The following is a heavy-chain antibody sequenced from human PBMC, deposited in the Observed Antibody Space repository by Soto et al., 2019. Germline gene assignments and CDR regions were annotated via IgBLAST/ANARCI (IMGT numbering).Heavy chain of an antibody. CDR1: GGTFSSYA. CDR3: ARYHRRGTGPFDP. D-gene: IGHD3-10*01. CDR2: IIPIFGTA. Sequence: QVQLVQSGAEVKKPGSSVKVSCKASGGTFSSYAISWVRQAPGQGLEWMGGIIPIFGTANYAQKFQGRVTITADESTSRAFMELISLRSEDTAVYYCARYHRRGTGPFDPCGQGTLVTVS. J-gene: IGHJ5*02. V-gene: IGHV1-69*01.